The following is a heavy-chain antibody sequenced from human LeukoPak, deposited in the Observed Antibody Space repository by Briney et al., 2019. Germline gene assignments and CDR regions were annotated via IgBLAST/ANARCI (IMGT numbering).Heavy chain of an antibody. V-gene: IGHV3-66*01. Sequence: GGSLRLSCAASGFTVSSNYMSWVRQAPGNGLEWVSVIYSGGSTYYADSVKGRFTISRDNSKNTLYLQMNSLRAEDTAVYYCARGGIAVAGTRGFDYWGQGTLVTVSS. CDR1: GFTVSSNY. J-gene: IGHJ4*02. D-gene: IGHD6-19*01. CDR2: IYSGGST. CDR3: ARGGIAVAGTRGFDY.